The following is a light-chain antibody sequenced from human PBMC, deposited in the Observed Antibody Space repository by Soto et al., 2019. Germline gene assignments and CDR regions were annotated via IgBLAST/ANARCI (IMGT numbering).Light chain of an antibody. CDR3: QQYGSLLYT. CDR2: CAS. Sequence: EIVFTQSPGTLSLSPGERATLSCRASQSVSSSYLAWYQQKPGQAPRLLIYCASSRATGIPDRFSGSGSGTDFTLTISRLEPEEFEVDYCQQYGSLLYTFGQGTKLESK. J-gene: IGKJ2*01. V-gene: IGKV3-20*01. CDR1: QSVSSSY.